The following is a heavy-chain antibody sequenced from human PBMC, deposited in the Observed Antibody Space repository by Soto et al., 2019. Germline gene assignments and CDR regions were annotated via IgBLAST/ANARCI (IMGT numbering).Heavy chain of an antibody. J-gene: IGHJ4*02. CDR3: ASAVVGYSGYGIPSPGTGFDY. CDR1: GFTFSSYS. CDR2: ISTSSSTI. Sequence: GGSLRLSCAASGFTFSSYSMNWVRQAPGKGLEWVSYISTSSSTIYYADSVKGRFTISRDNAKNSLYLQMNSLRAEDTAVYYCASAVVGYSGYGIPSPGTGFDYWGQGTLVTVSS. D-gene: IGHD5-12*01. V-gene: IGHV3-48*01.